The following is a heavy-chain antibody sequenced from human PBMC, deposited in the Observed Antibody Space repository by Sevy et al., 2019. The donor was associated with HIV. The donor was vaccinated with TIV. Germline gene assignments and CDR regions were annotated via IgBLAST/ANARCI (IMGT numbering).Heavy chain of an antibody. CDR2: IKRDGSDK. V-gene: IGHV3-7*03. J-gene: IGHJ4*02. CDR1: GFTFSNAW. CDR3: ARDSGKPFHY. Sequence: GGSLRLSCAASGFTFSNAWMSWVRQAPGKGLEWVANIKRDGSDKYYLDSLKGRFTISRDNTQNLVYLQMNSLRAEDTAVYYCARDSGKPFHYWGQGALVTVSS.